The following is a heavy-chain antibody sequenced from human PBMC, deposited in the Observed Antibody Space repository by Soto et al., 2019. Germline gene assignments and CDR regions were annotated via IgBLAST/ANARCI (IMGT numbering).Heavy chain of an antibody. Sequence: PGGSLRLSCAASGFSFSDYDMSWIRQAPGKGLEWLGYISASGTTISIADSVKGRFTISRDNAKNSLYLHMNSLRVDDAAVYYCARPTWRGSPAYFDYCGRGTMVTVYS. CDR3: ARPTWRGSPAYFDY. V-gene: IGHV3-11*01. CDR2: ISASGTTI. J-gene: IGHJ4*02. CDR1: GFSFSDYD. D-gene: IGHD3-16*01.